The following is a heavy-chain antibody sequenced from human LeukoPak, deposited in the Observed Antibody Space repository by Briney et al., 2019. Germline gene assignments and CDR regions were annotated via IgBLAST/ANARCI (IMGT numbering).Heavy chain of an antibody. J-gene: IGHJ4*02. CDR2: VNTNGYTT. CDR3: ARLSGHGDYAFDY. D-gene: IGHD4-17*01. Sequence: PGGSLRLSCAASGFTFSSYWMHWVCQVPGKGLVWVSRVNTNGYTTTYADSVKGRFTISRDNAKNSLYLQMNSLRAEDTAVYYCARLSGHGDYAFDYWGQGTLVTVSS. V-gene: IGHV3-74*01. CDR1: GFTFSSYW.